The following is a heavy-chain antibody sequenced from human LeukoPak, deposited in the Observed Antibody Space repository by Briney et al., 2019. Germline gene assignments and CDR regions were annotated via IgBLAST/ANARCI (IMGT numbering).Heavy chain of an antibody. CDR2: INWNGGST. CDR3: AKDAARSSSWPSDFDY. J-gene: IGHJ4*02. Sequence: GGSLRLSCAASGFKFDDYGMSWVRQAPGKGLEWVSGINWNGGSTGYADSVKGQFTISRDNAKNSLYLQMNSLRAEDMALYYCAKDAARSSSWPSDFDYWGQGTLVTVSS. V-gene: IGHV3-20*04. D-gene: IGHD6-13*01. CDR1: GFKFDDYG.